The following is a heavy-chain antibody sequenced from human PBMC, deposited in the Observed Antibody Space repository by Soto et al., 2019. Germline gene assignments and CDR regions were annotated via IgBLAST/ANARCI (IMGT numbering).Heavy chain of an antibody. V-gene: IGHV3-21*01. CDR1: GFTFSSYS. D-gene: IGHD2-2*01. CDR2: ISSSSSYI. Sequence: GGSLRLSCAASGFTFSSYSMNWVRQAPGKGLEWVSSISSSSSYIYYADSVKGRFTISRDNAKNSLYLQMNSLRAEDTAVYYCASKLGYCSSTSCPPVGYYYYYMDVWGKGTTVTVSS. J-gene: IGHJ6*03. CDR3: ASKLGYCSSTSCPPVGYYYYYMDV.